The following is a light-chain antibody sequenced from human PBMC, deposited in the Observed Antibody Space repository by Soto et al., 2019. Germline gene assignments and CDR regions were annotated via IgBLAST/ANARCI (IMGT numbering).Light chain of an antibody. CDR1: QGVSNIY. CDR2: GAS. CDR3: QQYGSSAT. Sequence: EIVLSQSPGTLSMSPGQRATLSCRASQGVSNIYFAWYQQTPEPPHRLLFSGASFRATGLPDRFSGSGSGTDFPLTISRLEPEVFTVYYCQQYGSSATFGRGTKVDI. V-gene: IGKV3-20*01. J-gene: IGKJ4*02.